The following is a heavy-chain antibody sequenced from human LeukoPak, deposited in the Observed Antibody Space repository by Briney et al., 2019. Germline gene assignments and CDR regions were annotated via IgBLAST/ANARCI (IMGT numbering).Heavy chain of an antibody. J-gene: IGHJ3*02. CDR3: ARESLTVTAAAFDI. CDR2: ISSSGSTI. D-gene: IGHD4-17*01. CDR1: GFIFSNYE. V-gene: IGHV3-48*03. Sequence: GGSLRLSCAASGFIFSNYEMNWVRQAPGKGLEWVSYISSSGSTIYYADSVKGRFTISRDNAKNSLYLQMNSLRAEDTAVYYCARESLTVTAAAFDIWGQGTMVTVSS.